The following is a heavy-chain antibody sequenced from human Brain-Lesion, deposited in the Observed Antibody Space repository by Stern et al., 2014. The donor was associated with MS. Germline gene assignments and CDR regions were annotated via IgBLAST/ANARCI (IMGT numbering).Heavy chain of an antibody. CDR3: ARVYNTIYGIVTQRGSGMDV. Sequence: EVQLVESGGGLVQPGGSLTISCTAAGFTFGNYWMTWVRQAPGKALEWVTNIKEDGTEKNYVDSVKGRFTISRDNARNSLYLQMNSLRVEDTALYYCARVYNTIYGIVTQRGSGMDVWGQGTTVIVSS. V-gene: IGHV3-7*01. CDR1: GFTFGNYW. J-gene: IGHJ6*02. CDR2: IKEDGTEK. D-gene: IGHD3-3*01.